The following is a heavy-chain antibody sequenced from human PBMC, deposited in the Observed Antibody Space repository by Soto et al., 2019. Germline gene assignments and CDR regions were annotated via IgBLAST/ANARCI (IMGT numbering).Heavy chain of an antibody. Sequence: SETLSLTCAVYGGSFSGYYWSWIRQPPGKGLEWIGEINHSGSTNYNPSLKSRVTISVDTSKNQFSLKLSSVTAADTAVYYCARGLTGYQSPSHYMDVWGKGTTVTVSS. CDR2: INHSGST. J-gene: IGHJ6*03. D-gene: IGHD2-2*01. CDR1: GGSFSGYY. CDR3: ARGLTGYQSPSHYMDV. V-gene: IGHV4-34*01.